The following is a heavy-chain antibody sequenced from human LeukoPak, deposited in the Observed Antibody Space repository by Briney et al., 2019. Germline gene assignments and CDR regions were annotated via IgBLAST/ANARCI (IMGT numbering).Heavy chain of an antibody. V-gene: IGHV4-39*01. CDR3: ARRRYYDGSGYLE. CDR2: IYYSGRT. CDR1: GDSVSRSDSY. Sequence: SETLSLTCSVSGDSVSRSDSYWDWIRQPPGKGLEWIGTIYYSGRTYYSPSLKSRVTLSVDTSSNQFSLNLGSVTAADTAVYYCARRRYYDGSGYLEWGQGTLLSVSS. J-gene: IGHJ1*01. D-gene: IGHD3-22*01.